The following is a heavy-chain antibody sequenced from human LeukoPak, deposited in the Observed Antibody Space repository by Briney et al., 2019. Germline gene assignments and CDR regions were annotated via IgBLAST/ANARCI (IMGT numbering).Heavy chain of an antibody. Sequence: PGGSLRLSCAASGFTFSNTLMSWVRQAPGKGLDWVSRIKSKTDGGTTDYAAPVKGRFTISREDSKNTLYLQMNSLKTEDTAVYYCTTVSDYGDYFDYWGQGTLVTVSS. CDR2: IKSKTDGGTT. CDR3: TTVSDYGDYFDY. CDR1: GFTFSNTL. D-gene: IGHD4-17*01. V-gene: IGHV3-15*01. J-gene: IGHJ4*02.